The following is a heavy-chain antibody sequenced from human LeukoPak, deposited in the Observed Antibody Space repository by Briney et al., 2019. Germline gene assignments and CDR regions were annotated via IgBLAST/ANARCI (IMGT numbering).Heavy chain of an antibody. Sequence: ASVKVSCKASGYTFTSYDINWVRQATGQGLEWMGWMNPNSGNTGYAQKFQGGVTMTRNTSISTAYMELSSLRSEDTAVYYCARGRAVPAASAGWFDPWGQGTLVTVSS. CDR3: ARGRAVPAASAGWFDP. V-gene: IGHV1-8*01. D-gene: IGHD2-2*01. CDR2: MNPNSGNT. J-gene: IGHJ5*02. CDR1: GYTFTSYD.